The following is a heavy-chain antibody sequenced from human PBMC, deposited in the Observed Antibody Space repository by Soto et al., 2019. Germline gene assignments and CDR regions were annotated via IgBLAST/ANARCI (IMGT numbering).Heavy chain of an antibody. CDR2: IWYDGSNK. J-gene: IGHJ4*02. V-gene: IGHV3-33*01. CDR3: ARDGGDYLPPGY. Sequence: PGGSLRLSCAASGFTFSSYGMHWVRQAPGKGLEWVAVIWYDGSNKYYADSVKGRFTISRDNSKNTLYLQMNSLRAEDTAVYYCARDGGDYLPPGYWGQGTLATVSS. D-gene: IGHD3-16*01. CDR1: GFTFSSYG.